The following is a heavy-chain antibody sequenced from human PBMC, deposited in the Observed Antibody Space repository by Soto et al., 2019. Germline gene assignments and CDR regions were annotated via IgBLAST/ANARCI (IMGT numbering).Heavy chain of an antibody. CDR2: INQDGSEK. CDR1: GLTFTNYW. V-gene: IGHV3-7*01. D-gene: IGHD2-15*01. J-gene: IGHJ4*02. CDR3: SGGNQYDF. Sequence: PGGSLRLSCAVSGLTFTNYWMTWVRQAPGMGLEWVANINQDGSEKYYVDSVKGRFTISRDNAKNLVYLQMNSLRADDTAVYYCSGGNQYDFWGQGTLVTVSS.